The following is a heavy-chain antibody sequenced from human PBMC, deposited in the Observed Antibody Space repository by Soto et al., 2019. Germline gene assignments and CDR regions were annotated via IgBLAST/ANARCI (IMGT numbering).Heavy chain of an antibody. CDR1: GYTFTSYD. D-gene: IGHD1-7*01. Sequence: QVQLVQSGAEVKKPGASVKVSCKASGYTFTSYDINWVRQATGHGLEWMGWMNPNSGNTVYAQKFQGRVTTTRDTSISTAYMELSSLRSEDTAVYYCARERTGTTSNWFDPWGQGTLVTVSS. J-gene: IGHJ5*02. CDR3: ARERTGTTSNWFDP. CDR2: MNPNSGNT. V-gene: IGHV1-8*01.